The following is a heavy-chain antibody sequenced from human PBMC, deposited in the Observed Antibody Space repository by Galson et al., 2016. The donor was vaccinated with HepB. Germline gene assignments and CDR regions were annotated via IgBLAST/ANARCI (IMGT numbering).Heavy chain of an antibody. J-gene: IGHJ2*01. CDR1: EFTFSDYW. V-gene: IGHV3-7*01. CDR2: IEQHGSVK. CDR3: ARLRRAPWYIDL. Sequence: SLRLSCAASEFTFSDYWMTWARQAPGKGLEWVANIEQHGSVKDYGASMKGRFTISRDNARTSLYLEMSNLRVEDTAVYYCARLRRAPWYIDLWGRGTLVTVSS.